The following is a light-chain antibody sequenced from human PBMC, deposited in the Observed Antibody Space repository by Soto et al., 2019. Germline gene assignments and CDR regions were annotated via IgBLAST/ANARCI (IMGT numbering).Light chain of an antibody. CDR1: SSDIGSHNY. V-gene: IGLV2-8*01. CDR3: SSFPGSNNFE. J-gene: IGLJ2*01. Sequence: QSARTQPPSASGSPGQSVTISCTGTSSDIGSHNYVSWYQQHPGKAPKLMIYEVSKRPSGVPDRFSGSKSGNTASLTVSGLQAEDEADYYCSSFPGSNNFEFGGGTKLTVL. CDR2: EVS.